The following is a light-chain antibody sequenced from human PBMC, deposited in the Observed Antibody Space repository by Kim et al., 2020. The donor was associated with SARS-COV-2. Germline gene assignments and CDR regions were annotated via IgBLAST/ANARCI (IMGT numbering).Light chain of an antibody. CDR3: QQYGCWRT. J-gene: IGKJ5*01. CDR1: QSISSS. V-gene: IGKV3-15*01. CDR2: GAS. Sequence: SLSREDRPTLACRASQSISSSLASYQHKPSQARRVLMYGASARATGIPGRVRGSGGETEFTLTIGSLQTEEYAVYDCQQYGCWRTFGEGTPREIK.